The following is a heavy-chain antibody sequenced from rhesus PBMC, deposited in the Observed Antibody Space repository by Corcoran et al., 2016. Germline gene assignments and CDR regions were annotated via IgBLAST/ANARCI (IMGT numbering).Heavy chain of an antibody. CDR2: INSGGGST. D-gene: IGHD3-3*01. J-gene: IGHJ4*01. CDR3: AKGQTYYN. V-gene: IGHV3S42*01. Sequence: EVQLVESGGGLAKPGGSLRLSCAASGFTFSSTRMTCVSQTPGKGLEWISAINSGGGSTYYADSVKGRFTISRDNSKNTLSLQMNSLRAEDTAVYYCAKGQTYYNWGQGVLVTVSS. CDR1: GFTFSSTR.